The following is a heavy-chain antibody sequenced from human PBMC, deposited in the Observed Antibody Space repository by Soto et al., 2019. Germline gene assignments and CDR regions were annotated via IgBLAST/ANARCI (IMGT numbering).Heavy chain of an antibody. J-gene: IGHJ4*01. Sequence: TLVNHEQTITMTCTRSGFSMRTSGVGEGWIRQPPGKALEWLALIYWDDDKRYSPSLKSRLTITKDTSKNQVVLTMTNMDPVDTASYYYAHRGAWDHFYYWGQGTQVSVSS. V-gene: IGHV2-5*02. CDR1: GFSMRTSGVG. CDR3: AHRGAWDHFYY. D-gene: IGHD1-26*01. CDR2: IYWDDDK.